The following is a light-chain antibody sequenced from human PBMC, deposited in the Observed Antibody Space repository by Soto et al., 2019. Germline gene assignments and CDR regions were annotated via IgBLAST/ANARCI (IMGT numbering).Light chain of an antibody. Sequence: DIQMTQSPSSLSASVGARVSITCQASQDIRTSLSWFQQKAGRAPKLLIYGASNLDTGVPSRFRRSAPGRDFPVTISSLQPEDIATYYCHHYDNLPPFTFGPGNKVDIK. J-gene: IGKJ3*01. CDR3: HHYDNLPPFT. V-gene: IGKV1-33*01. CDR1: QDIRTS. CDR2: GAS.